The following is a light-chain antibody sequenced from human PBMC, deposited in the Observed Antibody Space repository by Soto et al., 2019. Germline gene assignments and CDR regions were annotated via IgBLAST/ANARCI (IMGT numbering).Light chain of an antibody. V-gene: IGLV1-47*01. Sequence: QSVLTQPPSASGTPGQKITISCSGSSSNIGSNYVYWYQQLPGTAPKLLIYRNNQRPSGVSNRFSGSKSGNTASLTISGLQAEDEADYYCSSDTSTSAVLFGGGTKLTVL. CDR2: RNN. CDR1: SSNIGSNY. J-gene: IGLJ2*01. CDR3: SSDTSTSAVL.